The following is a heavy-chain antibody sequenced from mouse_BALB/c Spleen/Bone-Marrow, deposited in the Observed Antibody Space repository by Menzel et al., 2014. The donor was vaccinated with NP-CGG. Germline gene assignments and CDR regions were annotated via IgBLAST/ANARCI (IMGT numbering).Heavy chain of an antibody. J-gene: IGHJ3*01. D-gene: IGHD4-1*01. V-gene: IGHV1-4*02. Sequence: QVQLQQSGAELARPGASVKMSCKASGYTFTSYTIQWVKQRPGQGLDWIGYINPSSGYTDYNQKFKDKTTLTADKSSNTAYIQLTSLTSEDSAVYSCAREARTGAWFTYWGQGTLVTGSA. CDR1: GYTFTSYT. CDR2: INPSSGYT. CDR3: AREARTGAWFTY.